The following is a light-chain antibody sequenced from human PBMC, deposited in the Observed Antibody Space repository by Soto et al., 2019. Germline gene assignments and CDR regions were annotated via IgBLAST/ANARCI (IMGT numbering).Light chain of an antibody. Sequence: QSVLTQPRSVSGSPGQSVTISCTGTSSDVGGYNYVSWYQQHPGKAPKLMIYDVTRRPSGVPDRIFASKSDTTASLTVSGLQAEDEADYYCSSFAGTNSFVFGTGTKVTVL. CDR1: SSDVGGYNY. J-gene: IGLJ1*01. CDR2: DVT. V-gene: IGLV2-11*01. CDR3: SSFAGTNSFV.